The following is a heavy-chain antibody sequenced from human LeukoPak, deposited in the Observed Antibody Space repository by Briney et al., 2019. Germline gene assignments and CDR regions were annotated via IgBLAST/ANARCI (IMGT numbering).Heavy chain of an antibody. D-gene: IGHD6-13*01. CDR3: VKGRISEDGLDF. J-gene: IGHJ4*02. CDR2: ISSSGNT. V-gene: IGHV3-23*01. Sequence: TGGSLRLSCAASGFTFSRSAMTWVRQTPGKGLDWVSSISSSGNTYYADSVKGGFTISRDNSKNMLYLQMNSLRAEDTGVYYCVKGRISEDGLDFWGQGTLVTVSS. CDR1: GFTFSRSA.